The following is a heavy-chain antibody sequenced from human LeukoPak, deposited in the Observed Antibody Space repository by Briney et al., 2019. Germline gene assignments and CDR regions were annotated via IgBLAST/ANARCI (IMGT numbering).Heavy chain of an antibody. Sequence: SETLSLTCTVSGGSISSYYWSWIRQPAGKGLEWIGRIYTSGSTNYNPSLKSRVTMSVDTSKNQFSLKLSSVTAADTAVYYRARFSLGIAVAGTGEAFDIWGQGTMVTVSS. J-gene: IGHJ3*02. D-gene: IGHD6-19*01. CDR3: ARFSLGIAVAGTGEAFDI. CDR2: IYTSGST. V-gene: IGHV4-4*07. CDR1: GGSISSYY.